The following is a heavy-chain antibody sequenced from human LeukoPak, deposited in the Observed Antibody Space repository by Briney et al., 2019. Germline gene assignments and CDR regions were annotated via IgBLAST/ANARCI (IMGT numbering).Heavy chain of an antibody. CDR3: ARRRAVAGVNCFDP. CDR2: ISTHNGYT. Sequence: GASVKVSCKAAGYTFISYGISWVRQAPGQGLEWMGWISTHNGYTKYAQKFQGRVTMTTDTSMSTAYMELRSLRSDDTAVYCCARRRAVAGVNCFDPWGQGTLVTVSS. J-gene: IGHJ5*02. V-gene: IGHV1-18*01. D-gene: IGHD6-19*01. CDR1: GYTFISYG.